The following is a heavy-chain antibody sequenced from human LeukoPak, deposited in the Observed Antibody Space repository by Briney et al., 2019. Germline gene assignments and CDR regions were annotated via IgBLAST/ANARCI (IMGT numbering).Heavy chain of an antibody. D-gene: IGHD3-22*01. CDR2: IYYSGST. V-gene: IGHV4-30-4*08. J-gene: IGHJ2*01. Sequence: SETLSLTCTVSGGSISSGDYYWSWIRQPPGKGLEWIGYIYYSGSTYYNPSLKSRVTISVDTSKNQFSLKLSSVTAADTAVYYCAGEYYYDNSGYYWYFDLWGRGTLVTVSS. CDR3: AGEYYYDNSGYYWYFDL. CDR1: GGSISSGDYY.